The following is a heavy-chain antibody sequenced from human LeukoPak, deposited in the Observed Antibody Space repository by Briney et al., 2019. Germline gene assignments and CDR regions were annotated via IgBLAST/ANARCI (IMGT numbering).Heavy chain of an antibody. CDR3: ARHSGSGSLSRPFDP. D-gene: IGHD3-10*01. Sequence: SETLSLTCSVSGASVTSGGFYWGWLRQPPGKGPEWIATVYYTGSTYYNPSLKSRVTISIDTSKNQFSLRLTAVTATDTAIYHCARHSGSGSLSRPFDPWGQGTLVTVSS. V-gene: IGHV4-39*01. J-gene: IGHJ5*02. CDR1: GASVTSGGFY. CDR2: VYYTGST.